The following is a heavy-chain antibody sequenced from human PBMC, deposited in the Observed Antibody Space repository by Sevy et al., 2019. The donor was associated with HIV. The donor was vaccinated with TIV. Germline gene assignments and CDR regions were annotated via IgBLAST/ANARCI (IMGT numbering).Heavy chain of an antibody. V-gene: IGHV4-39*01. CDR2: IHYSGST. CDR1: GGSISSSRYY. Sequence: SETLSLTCAVSGGSISSSRYYWGWIRQPPGKGLEWIATIHYSGSTYYSPSLKSRVTISVDPPKNPFSLNLSSKTAAETAMYNRARRDGYKSSGAFDLWGHGTMVTVSS. D-gene: IGHD3-10*01. J-gene: IGHJ3*01. CDR3: ARRDGYKSSGAFDL.